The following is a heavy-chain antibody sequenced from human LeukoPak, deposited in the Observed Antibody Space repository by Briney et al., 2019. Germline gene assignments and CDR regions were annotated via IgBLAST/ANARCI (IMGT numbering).Heavy chain of an antibody. CDR3: ASTDYGDYWFDP. J-gene: IGHJ5*02. Sequence: ASVKVSYKASGYTFTGYYMHWVRQAPGQGLEWMGWINPNSGGTNYAQKFQGRVTMTRDTSISTAYMELSRLRSDDTAVYYCASTDYGDYWFDPWGQGTLVTVSS. V-gene: IGHV1-2*02. CDR2: INPNSGGT. CDR1: GYTFTGYY. D-gene: IGHD4-17*01.